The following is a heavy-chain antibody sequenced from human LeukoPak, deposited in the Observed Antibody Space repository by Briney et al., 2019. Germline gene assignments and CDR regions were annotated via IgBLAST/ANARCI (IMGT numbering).Heavy chain of an antibody. CDR1: GGSISSYY. Sequence: PSETLSLTCTVSGGSISSYYWSWIRQPPGKGLEWIGYIYYSGSTNYNPSLKSRVTISVDTSKNQFSLKLSSVTAADTAVYYCASGTLWFGELLDYWGQGTLVTVSS. CDR2: IYYSGST. J-gene: IGHJ4*02. V-gene: IGHV4-59*08. CDR3: ASGTLWFGELLDY. D-gene: IGHD3-10*01.